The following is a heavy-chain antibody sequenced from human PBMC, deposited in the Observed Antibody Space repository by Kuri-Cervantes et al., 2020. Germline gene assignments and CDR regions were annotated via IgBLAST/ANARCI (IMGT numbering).Heavy chain of an antibody. Sequence: GESLKISCAASGFTFSSYSMNWVRQAPGKGLEWVSVIYSGGSTYYADSVKGRFTISRDNSKNTLYLQMNSLKTEDTAVYYCTTGDIVVVPAAVLNYYFDYWGQGTLVTVSS. CDR3: TTGDIVVVPAAVLNYYFDY. CDR2: IYSGGST. CDR1: GFTFSSYS. J-gene: IGHJ4*02. D-gene: IGHD2-2*01. V-gene: IGHV3-53*01.